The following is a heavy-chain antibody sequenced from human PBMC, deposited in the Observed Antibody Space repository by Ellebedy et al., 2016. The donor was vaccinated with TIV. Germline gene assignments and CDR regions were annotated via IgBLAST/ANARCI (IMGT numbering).Heavy chain of an antibody. CDR1: GYTFTSYF. CDR3: ARGGFVGGSYFNAFDI. D-gene: IGHD1-26*01. CDR2: INPSGGST. Sequence: ASVKVSCKASGYTFTSYFMHWVRQAPGQGLEWMGTINPSGGSTTYAQKFQGRVTMTRDTSTSTVYMELSSLRPEDTAVYYCARGGFVGGSYFNAFDIWGQGTMVTVSS. J-gene: IGHJ3*02. V-gene: IGHV1-46*01.